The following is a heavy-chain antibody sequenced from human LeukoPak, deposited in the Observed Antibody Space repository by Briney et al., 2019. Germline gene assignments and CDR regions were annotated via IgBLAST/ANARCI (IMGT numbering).Heavy chain of an antibody. V-gene: IGHV3-15*01. CDR1: GFTFSKAW. D-gene: IGHD1-26*01. J-gene: IGHJ4*02. CDR3: ARRPQWELPVDY. Sequence: GRSLRLSCAAPGFTFSKAWMSSVRQAPGKGLEWVGRIKSKTDGGTTDYAAPVKGRYTISRDDSKNTVYLQVNSLKTEDTAVYYCARRPQWELPVDYWGQGTLVTVSS. CDR2: IKSKTDGGTT.